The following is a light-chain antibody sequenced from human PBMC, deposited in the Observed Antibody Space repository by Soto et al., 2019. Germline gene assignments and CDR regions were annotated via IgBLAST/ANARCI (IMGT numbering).Light chain of an antibody. V-gene: IGLV2-14*01. CDR3: NSYRTNYTWL. CDR1: SSDVGGYNY. J-gene: IGLJ3*02. Sequence: QSALTQPASVSGSPGQSITISCTGTSSDVGGYNYVSWYQQHPGKAPKLIIYEVSNRHSGVSNRFSGSKSGNTASLTISGLQAEDGADYYCNSYRTNYTWLFGGGTKLTVL. CDR2: EVS.